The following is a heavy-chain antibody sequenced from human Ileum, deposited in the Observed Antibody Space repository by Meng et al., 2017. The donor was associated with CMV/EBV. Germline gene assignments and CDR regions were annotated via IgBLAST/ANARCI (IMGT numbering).Heavy chain of an antibody. Sequence: GSIGSGDYYWSWIRQPPGKGLEWIGYIYYSGSTYYHPSLKRRVTISVDTSKNQFSLKLSSVTAADTAVYYCARGRNKQTQTSNWFDPWGQGTLVTVSS. V-gene: IGHV4-30-4*08. D-gene: IGHD6-13*01. CDR3: ARGRNKQTQTSNWFDP. J-gene: IGHJ5*02. CDR1: GSIGSGDYY. CDR2: IYYSGST.